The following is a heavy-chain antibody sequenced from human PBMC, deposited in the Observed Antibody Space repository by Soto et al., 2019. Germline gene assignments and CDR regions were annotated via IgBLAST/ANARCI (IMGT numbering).Heavy chain of an antibody. Sequence: SETLSLTCTVSGGSISSSSYYWGWIRQPPGKGLEWIGSIYYSGSTYYNPSLKSRVTISVDTSKNQFSLKLSSVTAADTAVYYCASGIEYSGYMGLFDYWGQGTLVTVSS. D-gene: IGHD5-12*01. CDR2: IYYSGST. J-gene: IGHJ4*02. CDR3: ASGIEYSGYMGLFDY. V-gene: IGHV4-39*01. CDR1: GGSISSSSYY.